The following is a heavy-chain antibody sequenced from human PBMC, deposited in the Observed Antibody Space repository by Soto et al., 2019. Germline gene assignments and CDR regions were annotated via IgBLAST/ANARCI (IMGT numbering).Heavy chain of an antibody. CDR3: ATILQRAFDI. CDR1: GGSISSGGYY. V-gene: IGHV4-31*03. J-gene: IGHJ3*02. Sequence: SETLSLTCTVSGGSISSGGYYWSWIRQHPGKGLEWIGYIYYSGSTYYNPSLKSRVTISVDTSKNQFSLKLSSVTAADTAVYYCATILQRAFDIWGQGTMVTVSS. CDR2: IYYSGST.